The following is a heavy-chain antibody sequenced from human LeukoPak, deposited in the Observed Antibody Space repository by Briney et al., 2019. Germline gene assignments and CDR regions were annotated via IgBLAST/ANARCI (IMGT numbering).Heavy chain of an antibody. CDR1: GFTFSSYA. CDR3: SKESSGDYVEDY. J-gene: IGHJ4*02. D-gene: IGHD4-17*01. V-gene: IGHV3-23*01. CDR2: ISGSGGST. Sequence: GGSLRLSCAASGFTFSSYAMSWVRQAPGKGVEWVSAISGSGGSTYYADSVKGRFTISRDNSKNTLYLQMNSLRAEDTAVYYRSKESSGDYVEDYWGQGTLVTVSS.